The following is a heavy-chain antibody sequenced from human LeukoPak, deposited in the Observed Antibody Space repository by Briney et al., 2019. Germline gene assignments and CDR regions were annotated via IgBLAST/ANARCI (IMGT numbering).Heavy chain of an antibody. Sequence: GASVKVSCKASGGTFTSYAISWVRQAPGQGLEWMGRIIPILDIGNSAQKFQGRVTITADKFTFTAYMELSSLRSEDTAVYYCAREGPWGDGDYERPPFDYWGQGTLSPSPQ. CDR1: GGTFTSYA. D-gene: IGHD4-17*01. CDR2: IIPILDIG. J-gene: IGHJ4*02. CDR3: AREGPWGDGDYERPPFDY. V-gene: IGHV1-69*04.